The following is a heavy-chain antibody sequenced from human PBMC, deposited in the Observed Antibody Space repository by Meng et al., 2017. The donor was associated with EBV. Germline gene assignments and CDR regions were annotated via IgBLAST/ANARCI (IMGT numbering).Heavy chain of an antibody. CDR1: GGSLSSSSYY. V-gene: IGHV4-39*07. J-gene: IGHJ4*02. D-gene: IGHD3-10*01. Sequence: QLQLQESGPGRGKPSETLSLTCTVSGGSLSSSSYYWGWIRQPPGKGLEWIGSIYYSGSTYYNPSLKSRVTISVDTSKNQFSLKLSSVTAADTAVYYCARSSPVRFGELSNWGQGTLVTVSS. CDR2: IYYSGST. CDR3: ARSSPVRFGELSN.